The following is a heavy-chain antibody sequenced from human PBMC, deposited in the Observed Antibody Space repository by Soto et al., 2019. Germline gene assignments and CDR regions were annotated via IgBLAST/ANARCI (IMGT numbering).Heavy chain of an antibody. D-gene: IGHD3-10*01. Sequence: SQTLSLTCAISGDSVSSNSAAWNWIRQSPSRGLEWLGRTYYRSKWYNDYAVSVKSRITINPDTSKNQFSLQLNSVTPEDTAVYYCARVVRGSTTSYGSGSYYAGLGAFDIWGQGTMVT. CDR1: GDSVSSNSAA. V-gene: IGHV6-1*01. CDR2: TYYRSKWYN. J-gene: IGHJ3*02. CDR3: ARVVRGSTTSYGSGSYYAGLGAFDI.